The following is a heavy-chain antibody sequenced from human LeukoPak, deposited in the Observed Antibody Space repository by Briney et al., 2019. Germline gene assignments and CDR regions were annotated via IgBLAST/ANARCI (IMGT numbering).Heavy chain of an antibody. CDR2: IWYDGSNK. CDR3: ARERSIVATFDY. D-gene: IGHD5-12*01. Sequence: GGSLRLSCAASGFTFSSYGMHWVRQAPGKGLEWVAAIWYDGSNKYYADSVKGRFNISRDNSKNTLYLQMNSLRAEDTAVYYCARERSIVATFDYWGQGTLVTVSS. CDR1: GFTFSSYG. J-gene: IGHJ4*02. V-gene: IGHV3-33*01.